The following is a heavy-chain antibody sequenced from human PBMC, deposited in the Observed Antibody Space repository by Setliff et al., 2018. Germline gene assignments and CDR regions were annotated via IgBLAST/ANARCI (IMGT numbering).Heavy chain of an antibody. CDR1: GYMFKSYG. V-gene: IGHV1-18*04. Sequence: ASVKVSCKASGYMFKSYGINWMRQAPGQGLEWMGWINNYNTNTNYAQKLQGRVAMTTDTSTSTAYMELRSLRSDDTAIYYCARDLLGSQGRTFDLWGQGTLVTVSS. CDR2: INNYNTNT. J-gene: IGHJ4*02. D-gene: IGHD1-26*01. CDR3: ARDLLGSQGRTFDL.